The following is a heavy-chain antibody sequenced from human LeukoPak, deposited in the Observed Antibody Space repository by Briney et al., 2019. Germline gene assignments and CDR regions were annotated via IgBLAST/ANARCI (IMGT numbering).Heavy chain of an antibody. CDR2: ISGSGGST. D-gene: IGHD6-19*01. CDR3: AKVPLSAGGWYEY. CDR1: GFTFSSYV. Sequence: PGGSLRLSCAASGFTFSSYVMSWVRQAPGKGLEWVSAISGSGGSTYYADSVKGRFTISRDNSKNTLYLQMNSLRAEDTAFYYCAKVPLSAGGWYEYWGQGTLVTVSS. V-gene: IGHV3-23*01. J-gene: IGHJ4*02.